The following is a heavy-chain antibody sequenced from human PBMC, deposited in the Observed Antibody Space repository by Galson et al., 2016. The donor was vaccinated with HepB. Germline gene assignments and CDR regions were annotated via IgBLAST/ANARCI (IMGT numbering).Heavy chain of an antibody. J-gene: IGHJ3*02. V-gene: IGHV2-5*02. Sequence: PALVKPTQTLTLTCSFSGFALRTSGVGVGWIRQPPGKALEWLAVMYWDDDKRYSPSLTSRLTITKDATESQVVLTMTNMDPVDTATYYWVHPINTMFEAFAIWGQGTMVTVSS. CDR1: GFALRTSGVG. CDR3: VHPINTMFEAFAI. CDR2: MYWDDDK. D-gene: IGHD3-10*02.